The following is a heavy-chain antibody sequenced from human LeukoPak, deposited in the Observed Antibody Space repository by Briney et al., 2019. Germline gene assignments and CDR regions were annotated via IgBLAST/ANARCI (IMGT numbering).Heavy chain of an antibody. D-gene: IGHD3-22*01. CDR3: ARNYYDSSGYYYVALGSFDY. Sequence: GESLKISCKGSGYSFTNYWICWVRQMPGKGLEWVGIIYPGDSDTRYSPSFQGQVTISADKSISTAYLPWSSLKASDTGMYYCARNYYDSSGYYYVALGSFDYWGQGTLVTVSS. V-gene: IGHV5-51*01. CDR2: IYPGDSDT. CDR1: GYSFTNYW. J-gene: IGHJ4*02.